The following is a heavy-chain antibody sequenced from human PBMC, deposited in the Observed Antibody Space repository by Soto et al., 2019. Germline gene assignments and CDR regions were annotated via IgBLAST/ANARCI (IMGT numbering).Heavy chain of an antibody. J-gene: IGHJ4*02. CDR3: ARTVESGVVVAATPCLDY. Sequence: QVQLVQSGAEVKKPGASVKVSCTASGYTFTSYGISWVRQAPGQGLEWMGWISAYNGNTNYAQKLQGRVTMTTGTSTSTDDMELRILRSDDTAVYYCARTVESGVVVAATPCLDYWGQGTLVTVSS. D-gene: IGHD2-15*01. V-gene: IGHV1-18*01. CDR1: GYTFTSYG. CDR2: ISAYNGNT.